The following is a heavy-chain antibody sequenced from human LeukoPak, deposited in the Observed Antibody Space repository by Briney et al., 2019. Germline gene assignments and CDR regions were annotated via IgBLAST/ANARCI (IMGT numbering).Heavy chain of an antibody. CDR3: ASGGYSSGWYYFDY. J-gene: IGHJ4*02. CDR2: IYYSGST. CDR1: GGSISSYY. V-gene: IGHV4-59*01. D-gene: IGHD6-19*01. Sequence: SEALSLTCTVSGGSISSYYWSWIRQPPGKGLEWIGYIYYSGSTNYNPSLKSRVTISVDTSKNQFSLKLSSVTAADTAVYYCASGGYSSGWYYFDYWGQGTLVTVSS.